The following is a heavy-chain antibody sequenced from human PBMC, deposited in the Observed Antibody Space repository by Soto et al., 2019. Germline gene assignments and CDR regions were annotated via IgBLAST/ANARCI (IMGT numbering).Heavy chain of an antibody. CDR1: GFTFSSYG. Sequence: PGGSLRLSCAASGFTFSSYGMHWVRQAPGKGLEWVAVISYDGSNKYYADSVKGRFTISRDNSKNTLYLQMNSLRAEDTAVYYCAKDFSSSWHNWLDPWGQGTLVTVSS. J-gene: IGHJ5*02. CDR3: AKDFSSSWHNWLDP. V-gene: IGHV3-30*18. D-gene: IGHD6-13*01. CDR2: ISYDGSNK.